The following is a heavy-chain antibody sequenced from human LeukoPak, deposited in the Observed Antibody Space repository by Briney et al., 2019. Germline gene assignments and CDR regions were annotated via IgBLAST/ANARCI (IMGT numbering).Heavy chain of an antibody. CDR1: GGSISSYY. CDR3: ARSRYGSGPYYFDY. CDR2: IYTSGST. J-gene: IGHJ4*02. Sequence: PSETLSLTCTVSGGSISSYYWSWIRQPAGKGLEWIGRIYTSGSTNYNPSLKSRVTMSVDTSKNQFSLKLSSVTAADTAVYYCARSRYGSGPYYFDYWGQGTLVSVSS. V-gene: IGHV4-4*07. D-gene: IGHD3-10*01.